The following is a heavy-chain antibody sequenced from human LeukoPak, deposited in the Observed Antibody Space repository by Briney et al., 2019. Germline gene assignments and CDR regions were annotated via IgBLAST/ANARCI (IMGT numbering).Heavy chain of an antibody. Sequence: GGSLRLSCAASGFTFSSYGMHWVRQAPGKGLEWVAVISYDGSNKCYADSVKGRFTISRDNSKNTLYLQMNSLRAEDTAVYYCAREPGYSSSLNWFDPWGQGTLVTVSS. J-gene: IGHJ5*02. CDR3: AREPGYSSSLNWFDP. D-gene: IGHD6-13*01. CDR1: GFTFSSYG. V-gene: IGHV3-30*03. CDR2: ISYDGSNK.